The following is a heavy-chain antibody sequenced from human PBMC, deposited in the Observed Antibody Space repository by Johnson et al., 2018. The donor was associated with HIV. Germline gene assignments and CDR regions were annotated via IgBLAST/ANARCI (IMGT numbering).Heavy chain of an antibody. CDR1: AFTFSSTW. Sequence: VQLVESGGGLVQPGESLRLSCAASAFTFSSTWMSWVRQAPGKGLEFVANINQDGSVRNYVDSVKGRFTISRDNSKNTLYLQMNSLRAEDTAVYYCASLIQWEPHAFDIWGQGTMVTVSS. CDR2: INQDGSVR. CDR3: ASLIQWEPHAFDI. J-gene: IGHJ3*02. D-gene: IGHD1-26*01. V-gene: IGHV3-7*02.